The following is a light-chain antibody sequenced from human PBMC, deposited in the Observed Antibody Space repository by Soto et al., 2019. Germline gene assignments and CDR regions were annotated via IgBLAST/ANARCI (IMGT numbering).Light chain of an antibody. Sequence: EIVMTQSPATLSVSPGERATLSCRASQSVSSNLAWYQQKHGQAPRLLMYGASTRATGIQARFSGSGSGTEFTLTISSLQSEDFAVYYCQQYNNWPPITFGQGTRLEIK. J-gene: IGKJ5*01. V-gene: IGKV3D-15*01. CDR3: QQYNNWPPIT. CDR2: GAS. CDR1: QSVSSN.